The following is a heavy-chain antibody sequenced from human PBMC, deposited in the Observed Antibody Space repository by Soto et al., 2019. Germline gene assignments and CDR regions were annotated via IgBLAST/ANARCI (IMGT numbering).Heavy chain of an antibody. Sequence: SETLSLTCAVYGGSFSGYYWSWIRQPPGKGLEWIGEINHSGSTNYNPSLKSRVTISVDTSKNQFSLKLSSVTAADTAVYYCASGRNCSGGSCDGMDVWVQGTTVTVSS. CDR1: GGSFSGYY. V-gene: IGHV4-34*01. J-gene: IGHJ6*02. CDR3: ASGRNCSGGSCDGMDV. D-gene: IGHD2-15*01. CDR2: INHSGST.